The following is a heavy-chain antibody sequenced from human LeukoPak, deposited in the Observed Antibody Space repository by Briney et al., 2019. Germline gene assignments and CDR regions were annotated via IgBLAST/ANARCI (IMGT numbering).Heavy chain of an antibody. CDR2: INHSGST. Sequence: PSETLSLTCAVYGGSFSGYYWSWIRRPPGKGLEWIGEINHSGSTNYNPSLKSRVTISVDTSKNQFSLKLSSVTAADTAVYYCARRRRGYSYGYRGDLDYWGQGTLVTVSS. D-gene: IGHD5-18*01. CDR3: ARRRRGYSYGYRGDLDY. J-gene: IGHJ4*02. V-gene: IGHV4-34*01. CDR1: GGSFSGYY.